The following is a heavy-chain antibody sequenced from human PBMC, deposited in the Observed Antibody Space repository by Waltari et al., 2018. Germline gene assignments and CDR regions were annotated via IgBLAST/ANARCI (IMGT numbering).Heavy chain of an antibody. V-gene: IGHV4-4*02. CDR3: ARDRGRGLYLDT. CDR2: VHVSLRT. D-gene: IGHD2-15*01. Sequence: QLQQSGPGLVKPSGTLSLICAVSGDSMSSTYWWRWIRQSPGRGLEWIGQVHVSLRTNSNPSVACRVTMSLDTSAYHFALKLTSATAADTALYFCARDRGRGLYLDTWGQGTLVTVSP. J-gene: IGHJ4*02. CDR1: GDSMSSTYW.